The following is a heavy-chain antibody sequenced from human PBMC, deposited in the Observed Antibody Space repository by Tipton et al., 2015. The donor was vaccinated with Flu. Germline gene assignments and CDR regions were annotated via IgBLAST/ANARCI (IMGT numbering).Heavy chain of an antibody. CDR1: GGSMRSGSYY. V-gene: IGHV4-61*02. J-gene: IGHJ3*02. CDR2: IYTTGST. CDR3: AREGPYSSAWYGLDAFDI. D-gene: IGHD6-19*01. Sequence: TLSLTCTVSGGSMRSGSYYWSWIRQPAGKGLEWIGRIYTTGSTQYNPYLKSRVNISLDTSKNRFSLNLSSVTAADTAAYYCAREGPYSSAWYGLDAFDIWVQGTMVTVSS.